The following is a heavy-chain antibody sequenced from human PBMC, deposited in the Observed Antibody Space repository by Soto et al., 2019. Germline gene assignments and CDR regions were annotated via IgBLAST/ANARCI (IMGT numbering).Heavy chain of an antibody. CDR2: INEDGSEK. J-gene: IGHJ4*02. CDR3: ARDLFDY. Sequence: PGGSLRLSCAASGFTFSNYWMNWVRQAPGKGLEWVASINEDGSEKYYVDSAKGRFTISKDNAKNSLYLQMSSLRAEDTAVYYCARDLFDYWGQGTLVTVSS. V-gene: IGHV3-7*01. CDR1: GFTFSNYW.